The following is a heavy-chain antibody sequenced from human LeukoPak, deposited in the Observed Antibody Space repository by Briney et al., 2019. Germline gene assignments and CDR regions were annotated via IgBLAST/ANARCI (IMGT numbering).Heavy chain of an antibody. D-gene: IGHD6-19*01. CDR3: ARVLIAVAGFDY. V-gene: IGHV1-2*02. J-gene: IGHJ4*02. CDR2: INPNSGGT. Sequence: ASVKVSCKASGYTFTGYYMHWVRQAPGQGLEWMGWINPNSGGTNYAQKFQGRVTMTRDTSISRAYMELSRLRSDDTAVYYCARVLIAVAGFDYWGQGTLVTVSS. CDR1: GYTFTGYY.